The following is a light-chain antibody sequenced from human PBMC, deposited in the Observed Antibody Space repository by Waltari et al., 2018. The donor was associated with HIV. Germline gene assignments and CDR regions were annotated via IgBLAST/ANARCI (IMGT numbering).Light chain of an antibody. J-gene: IGLJ3*02. Sequence: QSALTQPASVSGSPGQSHTISSTGSSNDVGGYNYVSWYQQHPGKAPRPMIYDVSTRPAGVSDRFSGSKSGDTASLTISGLQPEDEADYYCESYTSTSVWVFGGGTRLTVL. CDR2: DVS. CDR1: SNDVGGYNY. CDR3: ESYTSTSVWV. V-gene: IGLV2-14*03.